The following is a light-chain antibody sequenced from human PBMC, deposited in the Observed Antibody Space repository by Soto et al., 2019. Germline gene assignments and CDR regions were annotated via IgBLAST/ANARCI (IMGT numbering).Light chain of an antibody. CDR3: QQYGSNWPFT. Sequence: EIVLTQSPATLSLSPGERATLSCRASQSVSSSYLAWYQHKPGRAPRLLIDGTSSRATGIPDRFSGGGSGTDFTLTISRLEPEDFAVYYCQQYGSNWPFTFGPGTKVDIK. CDR1: QSVSSSY. J-gene: IGKJ3*01. V-gene: IGKV3-20*01. CDR2: GTS.